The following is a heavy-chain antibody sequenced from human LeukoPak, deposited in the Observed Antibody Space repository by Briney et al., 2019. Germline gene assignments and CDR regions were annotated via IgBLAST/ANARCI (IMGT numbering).Heavy chain of an antibody. D-gene: IGHD3-16*01. Sequence: ASVKVSCTGSGYTFTGYYMHWVRQAPGQGVEWMGWINPNSGTTNYAQKFQGRVTVTRDTSISTAYMELSRLESDDTAVYYCARDLMTTPTWDFDYWGQGTLVTVAS. CDR2: INPNSGTT. CDR1: GYTFTGYY. V-gene: IGHV1-2*02. CDR3: ARDLMTTPTWDFDY. J-gene: IGHJ4*02.